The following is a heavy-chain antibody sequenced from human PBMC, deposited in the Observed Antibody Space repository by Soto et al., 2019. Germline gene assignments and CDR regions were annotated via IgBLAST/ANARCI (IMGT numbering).Heavy chain of an antibody. CDR2: INSDGSST. D-gene: IGHD3-3*01. J-gene: IGHJ4*02. CDR3: ARAPIFGVVKPDY. V-gene: IGHV3-74*01. CDR1: GFTFSSYW. Sequence: PGGSLRLSCAASGFTFSSYWMHWVRQAPGKGLVWVSRINSDGSSTSYADSVKGRFTISRDNAKNTLYLQMNSLRAEDTAVYYCARAPIFGVVKPDYWGQGTLVTVSS.